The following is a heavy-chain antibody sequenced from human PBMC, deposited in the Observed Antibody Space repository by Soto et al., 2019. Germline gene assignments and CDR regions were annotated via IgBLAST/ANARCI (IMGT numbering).Heavy chain of an antibody. CDR1: GFSLSTSGVG. D-gene: IGHD3-10*01. V-gene: IGHV2-5*02. Sequence: QITLKESGPTLVKSTQTLTLTCTFSGFSLSTSGVGVGWIRQPPGKALEWLSLIYWDDDKGYSPSLKSRLTTTKDTSKNQVVLTMTNMDPVDTATYCRELLESDYYCSGRYCGAFDISGQGRIVTVS. CDR3: ELLESDYYCSGRYCGAFDI. J-gene: IGHJ3*02. CDR2: IYWDDDK.